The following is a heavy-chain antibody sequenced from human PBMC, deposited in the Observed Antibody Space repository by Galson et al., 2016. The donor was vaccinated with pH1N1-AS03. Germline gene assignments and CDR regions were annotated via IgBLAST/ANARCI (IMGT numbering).Heavy chain of an antibody. D-gene: IGHD2-21*02. CDR2: ISSRGDSI. Sequence: SLRLSCAASGFSFNSYAMQWVRQAPGKGLEWVSYISSRGDSIYYADSVKGRFSISRDNAKESLYLQMNSLRDEDTGVYYCARIVTMSDFDSWGQGTLVTVSS. V-gene: IGHV3-48*02. CDR1: GFSFNSYA. J-gene: IGHJ4*02. CDR3: ARIVTMSDFDS.